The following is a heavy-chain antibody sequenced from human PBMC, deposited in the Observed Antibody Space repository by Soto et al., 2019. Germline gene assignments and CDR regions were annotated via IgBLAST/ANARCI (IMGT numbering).Heavy chain of an antibody. CDR3: AKGPHSSGWHYFDY. D-gene: IGHD6-19*01. J-gene: IGHJ4*02. CDR2: VSGSGGNT. CDR1: GITFSSYA. V-gene: IGHV3-23*01. Sequence: SLRLSCAASGITFSSYAMSWVRQAPGKGLEWVSTVSGSGGNTYYADPVKGRFTISRDNIENTLYLQMISLRAEDMAIYYCAKGPHSSGWHYFDYWGQGTLVTVSS.